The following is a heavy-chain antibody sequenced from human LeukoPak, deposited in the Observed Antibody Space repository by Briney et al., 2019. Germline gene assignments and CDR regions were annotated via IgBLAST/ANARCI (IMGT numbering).Heavy chain of an antibody. CDR2: ISYDGSNK. CDR1: GFTFSSYA. Sequence: PGGSLRLSCAASGFTFSSYAMHWVRQAPGKGLEWVAVISYDGSNKYYADSVKGRFTISRDNSKNTLYLQMNSLKAEDTAVYYCARVAVGHQFDDYWGQGTLVTVSS. D-gene: IGHD2-2*01. J-gene: IGHJ4*02. CDR3: ARVAVGHQFDDY. V-gene: IGHV3-30-3*01.